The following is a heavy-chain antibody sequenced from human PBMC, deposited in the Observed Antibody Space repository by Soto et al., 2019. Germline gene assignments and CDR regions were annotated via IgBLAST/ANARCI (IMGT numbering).Heavy chain of an antibody. CDR1: GFTFNSNA. CDR2: ISPGGSIK. D-gene: IGHD4-4*01. J-gene: IGHJ4*02. CDR3: AKRRDGYSFDY. V-gene: IGHV3-23*01. Sequence: PGGSLRLSCAASGFTFNSNAMAWFRRAPGKGLEWVSSISPGGSIKFCADSVKGRFTISRDNSKNMVSLQMSSLRAEDTAIYYCAKRRDGYSFDYWGQGALVTVSS.